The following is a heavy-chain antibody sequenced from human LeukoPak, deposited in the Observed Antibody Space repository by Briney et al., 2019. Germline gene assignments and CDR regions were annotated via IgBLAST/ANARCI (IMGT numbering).Heavy chain of an antibody. V-gene: IGHV4-59*12. CDR2: IYYSGST. CDR3: ARDKGGRYCSSTSCYGGWFDP. D-gene: IGHD2-2*01. CDR1: GGSISSYY. Sequence: PSETLSLTCTVSGGSISSYYWSWIRQPPGKGLEWIGYIYYSGSTNYNPSLKSRVTISVDTSKNQFSLKLSSVTAADTAVYYCARDKGGRYCSSTSCYGGWFDPWGQGTLVTVSS. J-gene: IGHJ5*02.